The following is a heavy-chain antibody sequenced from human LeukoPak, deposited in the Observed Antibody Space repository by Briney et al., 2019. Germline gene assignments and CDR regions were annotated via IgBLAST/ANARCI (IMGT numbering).Heavy chain of an antibody. D-gene: IGHD3-22*01. J-gene: IGHJ4*02. V-gene: IGHV4-30-2*01. CDR1: GGSISSGGYS. Sequence: SETLSLTCAVSGGSISSGGYSWSWIRQPPGKGLEWIGYIYHSGSTYYNPSLKSRVTISVDRSKNQFSLKLSSVTAADTAVYYCARAPYDSSGYDYWGQGALVTVSS. CDR2: IYHSGST. CDR3: ARAPYDSSGYDY.